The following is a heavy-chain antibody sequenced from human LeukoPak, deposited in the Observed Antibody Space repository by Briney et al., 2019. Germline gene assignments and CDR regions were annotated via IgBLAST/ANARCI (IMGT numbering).Heavy chain of an antibody. V-gene: IGHV3-7*01. CDR1: GFTYSSYW. J-gene: IGHJ4*02. Sequence: GGSLRLSCAVSGFTYSSYWMSWVRQAPGKALEWVANIKPDGSEKYYVDSVGGRFTISRDNGKNSLYLQMNSLRAEDTAVYYCRYSSRGGFDYWGQGTLVTVSS. CDR2: IKPDGSEK. CDR3: RYSSRGGFDY. D-gene: IGHD6-13*01.